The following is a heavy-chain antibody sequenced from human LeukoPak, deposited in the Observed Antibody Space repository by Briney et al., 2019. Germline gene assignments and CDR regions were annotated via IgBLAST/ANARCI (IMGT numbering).Heavy chain of an antibody. J-gene: IGHJ4*02. Sequence: SETLSLTCAVYGGSFSGYYWSWIRQPPGKGLEWIGEINHSGSTNYNPSLRSRVTISVDTSKNQFSLKLSSVTAADTAVYYCAQENVYGSGHWGQGTLVTVSS. CDR2: INHSGST. CDR1: GGSFSGYY. V-gene: IGHV4-34*01. D-gene: IGHD3-10*01. CDR3: AQENVYGSGH.